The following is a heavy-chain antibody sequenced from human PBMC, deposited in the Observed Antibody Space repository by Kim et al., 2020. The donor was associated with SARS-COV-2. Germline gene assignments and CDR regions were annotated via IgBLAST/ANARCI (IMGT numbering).Heavy chain of an antibody. CDR3: ARDAYYDFWSGYLYYYYYGMDV. J-gene: IGHJ6*02. CDR1: GFTFSSYW. D-gene: IGHD3-3*01. Sequence: GGSLRLSCAASGFTFSSYWMHWVRQAPGKGLVWVSRINSDGSSTSYADSVKGRFTISRDNAKNTLYLQMNSLRAEDTAVYYCARDAYYDFWSGYLYYYYYGMDVWGQGTTVTVSS. V-gene: IGHV3-74*01. CDR2: INSDGSST.